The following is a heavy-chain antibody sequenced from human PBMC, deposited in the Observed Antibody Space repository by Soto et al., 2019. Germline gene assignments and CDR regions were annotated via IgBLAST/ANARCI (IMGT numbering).Heavy chain of an antibody. CDR2: INSDGSST. J-gene: IGHJ4*02. CDR1: GFTFSSYW. Sequence: EVQLVESGGGLVQPGGSLRLSCAASGFTFSSYWMHWVRQAPGKGLVWVSRINSDGSSTSYADSVKGRFTISRDNAKNTLYLQMNSLSVEDTAVYYCARPYGVLGLVDYWGQGTLVTVSS. V-gene: IGHV3-74*01. D-gene: IGHD4-17*01. CDR3: ARPYGVLGLVDY.